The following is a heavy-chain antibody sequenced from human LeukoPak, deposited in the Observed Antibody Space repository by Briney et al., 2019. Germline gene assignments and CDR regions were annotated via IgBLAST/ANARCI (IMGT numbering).Heavy chain of an antibody. CDR1: GYTLTELS. V-gene: IGHV1-24*01. CDR2: FDPEDGET. D-gene: IGHD3-22*01. Sequence: ASVKVSCKVSGYTLTELSMYWVRQAPGKGLERMGGFDPEDGETIYAQKFQGRVTMTEDPSADTAYMELSSLRSEDTAVYYCVTDSSRGYHLYWGQGTLVTVSS. J-gene: IGHJ4*02. CDR3: VTDSSRGYHLY.